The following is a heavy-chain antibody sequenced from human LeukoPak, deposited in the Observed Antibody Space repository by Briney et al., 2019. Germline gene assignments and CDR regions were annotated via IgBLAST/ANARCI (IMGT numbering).Heavy chain of an antibody. CDR3: AREGTAGTNLNWFDP. CDR1: GGSISSYY. D-gene: IGHD1-1*01. Sequence: SEPLSLTCTVPGGSISSYYWSWIRQPLEKGLEWIGYISYSGSTNFNPSLKSRVTISVDTSKNQFSLKLSSVTAADTAVYYCAREGTAGTNLNWFDPWGQGTLVTVSS. J-gene: IGHJ5*02. V-gene: IGHV4-59*01. CDR2: ISYSGST.